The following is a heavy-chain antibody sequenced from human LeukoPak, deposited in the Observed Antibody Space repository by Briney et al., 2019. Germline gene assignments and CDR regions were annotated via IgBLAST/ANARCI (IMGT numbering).Heavy chain of an antibody. CDR1: GFTLSRYW. CDR3: VADPGDYADF. V-gene: IGHV3-74*01. Sequence: GGSLRLSCAASGFTLSRYWMHWVRQAPGEGLVWVSRIKTDGTYTSNADSVKGRFTISRDNAKSTLYLQMNSLRVEDTAVYYCVADPGDYADFWGQGTLVTVSS. J-gene: IGHJ4*02. CDR2: IKTDGTYT.